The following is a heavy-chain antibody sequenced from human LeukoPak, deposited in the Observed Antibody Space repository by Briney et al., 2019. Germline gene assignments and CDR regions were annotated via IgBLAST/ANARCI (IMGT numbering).Heavy chain of an antibody. D-gene: IGHD3-22*01. CDR1: GYSISSGYY. CDR2: IYYSGST. Sequence: SETLSLTCAVSGYSISSGYYWGWIRQPPGKGLEWIGSIYYSGSTYYNPSLKSRVTISVDTSKNQFSLKLSSVTAADTAVYYCARLPYYYDSSGYYLRSYYFDYWGQGTLVTVSS. V-gene: IGHV4-38-2*01. J-gene: IGHJ4*02. CDR3: ARLPYYYDSSGYYLRSYYFDY.